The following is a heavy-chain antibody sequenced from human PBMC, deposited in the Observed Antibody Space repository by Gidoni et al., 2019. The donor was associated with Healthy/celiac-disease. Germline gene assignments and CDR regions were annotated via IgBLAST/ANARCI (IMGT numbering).Heavy chain of an antibody. V-gene: IGHV3-33*01. CDR3: ARDRCGGDCYPDY. CDR2: IWYDGSNK. CDR1: GFTFSSYG. J-gene: IGHJ4*02. D-gene: IGHD2-21*02. Sequence: QVQLVESGGGVVQPGRSLRLSCAASGFTFSSYGMHWVRQAPGKGLEWVAVIWYDGSNKYDADSVKGRFTISRDNSKNTLYLQMNSLRAEDTAVYYCARDRCGGDCYPDYWGQGTLVTVSS.